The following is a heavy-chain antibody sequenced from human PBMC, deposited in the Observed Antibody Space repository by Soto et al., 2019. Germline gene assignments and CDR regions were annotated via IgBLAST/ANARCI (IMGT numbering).Heavy chain of an antibody. CDR2: ISSNGGST. D-gene: IGHD7-27*01. CDR3: AIALGYAFDI. V-gene: IGHV3-64*01. CDR1: GFTFSSYA. Sequence: EVQLVESGGGLVQPGGSLRLSCAASGFTFSSYAMHWVRQAPGKGLEYVSAISSNGGSTYYANSVKGRFTISRDNSKNTLYLQMGSLRAEDMAVYYCAIALGYAFDIWGRGTMVTVSS. J-gene: IGHJ3*02.